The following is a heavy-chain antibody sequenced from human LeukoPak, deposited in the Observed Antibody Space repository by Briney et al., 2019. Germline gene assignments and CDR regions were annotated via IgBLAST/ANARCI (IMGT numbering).Heavy chain of an antibody. CDR1: GFSVRTYY. D-gene: IGHD3-3*01. J-gene: IGHJ3*01. CDR3: ARGYDFWSGSSSGVFDV. Sequence: GGSLRLACEVSGFSVRTYYMIWIRQAPGKGLVWVSVVHSCGATFYADSVKGRFTISRDTSTNTVSIEMTNLRAEDTGVYYCARGYDFWSGSSSGVFDVWGHGTMVIVSS. V-gene: IGHV3-53*01. CDR2: VHSCGAT.